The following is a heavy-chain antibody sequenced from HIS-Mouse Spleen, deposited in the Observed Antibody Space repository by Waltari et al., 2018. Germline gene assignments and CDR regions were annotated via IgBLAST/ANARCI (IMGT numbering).Heavy chain of an antibody. J-gene: IGHJ5*02. V-gene: IGHV4-34*01. CDR3: ARGCPQWELLRHNWFDP. CDR1: GGSFSGYY. Sequence: QVQLQQWGAGLLKPSETLSLTCAVYGGSFSGYYWSWIRQPPGKGLEWIGEINHSGSTNYTPSLKSRVTISVDTSKNQFSLKLSSVTAADTAVYYCARGCPQWELLRHNWFDPWGQGTLVTVSS. D-gene: IGHD1-26*01. CDR2: INHSGST.